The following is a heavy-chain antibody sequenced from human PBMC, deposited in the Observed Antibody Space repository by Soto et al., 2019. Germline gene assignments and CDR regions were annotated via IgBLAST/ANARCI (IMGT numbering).Heavy chain of an antibody. CDR1: GFTFTDHY. J-gene: IGHJ4*02. V-gene: IGHV3-72*01. Sequence: GGSLRLSCAASGFTFTDHYMDWVRQAPGKGLEWVGRARNKVNSYIISYAASVKGRLIISRDDSKSSLYLQMNSLKTEDTAVYFCARLMGTSFDLWGRGTLVTVSS. CDR2: ARNKVNSYII. D-gene: IGHD2-8*01. CDR3: ARLMGTSFDL.